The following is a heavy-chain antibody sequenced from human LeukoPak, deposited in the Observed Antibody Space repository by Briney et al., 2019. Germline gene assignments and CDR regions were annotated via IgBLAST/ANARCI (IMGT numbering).Heavy chain of an antibody. J-gene: IGHJ4*02. Sequence: SETLSLTCTVSGGSISSSSYYWGWIRQPPWKGLEWIGSIYYSGSTYYNPSLKSRVTISVDTSKNQFSLKLSSVTAADTAVYYCARQDYGDEFFDYWGQGTLVTVSS. CDR2: IYYSGST. V-gene: IGHV4-39*01. CDR1: GGSISSSSYY. D-gene: IGHD4-17*01. CDR3: ARQDYGDEFFDY.